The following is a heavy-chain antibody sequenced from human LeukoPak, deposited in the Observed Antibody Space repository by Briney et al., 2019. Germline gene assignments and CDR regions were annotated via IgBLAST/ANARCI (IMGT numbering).Heavy chain of an antibody. V-gene: IGHV1-2*02. CDR1: GYSFTDYY. CDR3: ASWAGGNAPVASFDY. J-gene: IGHJ4*02. D-gene: IGHD1-14*01. Sequence: ASVTVSCKPSGYSFTDYYMHWMRQAPGQGLEWMGWINLNSGDTNYAEKFQGRVTMTRETSISTAYVELSRLRYDDTAVYYCASWAGGNAPVASFDYWGQGTLVTVSS. CDR2: INLNSGDT.